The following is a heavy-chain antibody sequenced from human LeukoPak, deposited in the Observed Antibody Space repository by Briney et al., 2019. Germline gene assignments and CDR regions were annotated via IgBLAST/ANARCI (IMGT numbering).Heavy chain of an antibody. CDR1: GYTFTSYG. V-gene: IGHV1-18*01. J-gene: IGHJ4*02. D-gene: IGHD3-22*01. CDR3: ARFLYYDRTGYGFDY. Sequence: GASVKVSCKASGYTFTSYGISWVRQAPGQGLEWMGWISAYNGNTNYAQKLQGRVTMTTDTSTSTAYMELRSLRSDDTAVYYCARFLYYDRTGYGFDYWGQGTLVTVSS. CDR2: ISAYNGNT.